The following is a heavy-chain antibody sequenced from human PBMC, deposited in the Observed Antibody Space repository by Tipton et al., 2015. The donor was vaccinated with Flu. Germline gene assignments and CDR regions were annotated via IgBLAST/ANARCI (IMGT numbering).Heavy chain of an antibody. J-gene: IGHJ4*02. CDR1: GGSFSGYY. Sequence: TLSLTCAVYGGSFSGYYWSWIRQPPGEGPEWIGSMLYGGSTYYNPSLESRVTISPDTSKNQFSLKLSSVTAADTAVYYCARDDSGFNDYWGPGTLVTVSS. CDR2: MLYGGST. CDR3: ARDDSGFNDY. V-gene: IGHV4-34*12. D-gene: IGHD3-22*01.